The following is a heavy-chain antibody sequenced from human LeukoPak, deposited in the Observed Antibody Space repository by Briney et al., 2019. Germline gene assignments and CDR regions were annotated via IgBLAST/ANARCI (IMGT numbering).Heavy chain of an antibody. CDR3: AKESAPTPNPTNWFDP. Sequence: PGGSLRLSCAASGFTFSSYAMSWVRQAPGKGLEWVSAISGSGGSTYYADSVKGRVTISRDNSKNTLYLQMNSLRAEDTAVYYCAKESAPTPNPTNWFDPWRQGTLVTVSS. V-gene: IGHV3-23*01. J-gene: IGHJ5*02. CDR2: ISGSGGST. CDR1: GFTFSSYA. D-gene: IGHD6-25*01.